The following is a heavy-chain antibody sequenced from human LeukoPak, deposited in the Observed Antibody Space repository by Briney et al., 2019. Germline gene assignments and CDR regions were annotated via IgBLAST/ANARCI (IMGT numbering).Heavy chain of an antibody. D-gene: IGHD6-19*01. V-gene: IGHV1-2*04. Sequence: GASVKVSCKASGYTFTGYYMHWVRQAPGQGLEWMGWINPNSGGTNYAQKFQGWVTMTRDTSISTAYMELSRLRSDDTAVYYCARSAVAGHLMIDYWGQGTLVTVSS. J-gene: IGHJ4*02. CDR2: INPNSGGT. CDR3: ARSAVAGHLMIDY. CDR1: GYTFTGYY.